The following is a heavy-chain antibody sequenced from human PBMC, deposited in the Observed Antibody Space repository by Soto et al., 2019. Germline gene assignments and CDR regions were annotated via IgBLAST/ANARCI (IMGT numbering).Heavy chain of an antibody. J-gene: IGHJ4*02. CDR3: ARDALARDSI. CDR1: GGSISSGGYY. V-gene: IGHV4-31*03. Sequence: QVQLQESGPGLVKPSQTLSLTCTVSGGSISSGGYYWSWIRQHPGKGLEWIGYISYSGSTYYNPSLEIRVTISVCTSTNQFSLKLSSVTAEDTAVYYCARDALARDSIWGQGTLVTVSS. CDR2: ISYSGST. D-gene: IGHD3-22*01.